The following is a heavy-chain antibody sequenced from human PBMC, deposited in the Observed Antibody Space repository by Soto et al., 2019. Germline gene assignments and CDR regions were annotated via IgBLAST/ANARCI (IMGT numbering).Heavy chain of an antibody. D-gene: IGHD1-26*01. V-gene: IGHV1-69*01. CDR3: ATRAGIVGAMNYYYYGMDV. CDR1: GGTFSSYA. Sequence: QVQLVQSGAEVKKPGSSVKVSCKASGGTFSSYAISWVRQAPGQGLEWMGGIIPIFGTANYAQKFQGRVTITADESTSPAYMELSSLRSEDTAVYYCATRAGIVGAMNYYYYGMDVWGQGTTVTVSS. CDR2: IIPIFGTA. J-gene: IGHJ6*02.